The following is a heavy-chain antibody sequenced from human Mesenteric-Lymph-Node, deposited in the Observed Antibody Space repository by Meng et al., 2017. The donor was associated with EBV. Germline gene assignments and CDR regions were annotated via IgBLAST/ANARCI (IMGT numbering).Heavy chain of an antibody. J-gene: IGHJ4*02. CDR2: ISSTSNTI. Sequence: VRLVESGGGLVKPGGSLRLSCAASGFTFSDYFMSWICQAPGKGLEWISYISSTSNTIYYGDSVKGRFTISRDNAKNSVYLQMSSLTPEDTGVYYCARDDGLVSFDYWGQGTLVTVSS. CDR3: ARDDGLVSFDY. CDR1: GFTFSDYF. V-gene: IGHV3-11*01. D-gene: IGHD5/OR15-5a*01.